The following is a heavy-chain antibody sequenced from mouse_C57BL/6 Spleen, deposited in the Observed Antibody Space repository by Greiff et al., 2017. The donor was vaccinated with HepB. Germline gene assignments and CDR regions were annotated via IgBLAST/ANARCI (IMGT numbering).Heavy chain of an antibody. CDR3: ARDGSSDAMDY. CDR2: IYPGSGST. CDR1: GYTFTSYW. D-gene: IGHD1-1*01. Sequence: QVQLKQPGAELVKPGASVKMSCKASGYTFTSYWITWVKQRPGQGLEWIGDIYPGSGSTNYNEKFKSKATLTVDTSSSTAYMQLSSLTSEDSAVYYCARDGSSDAMDYWGQGTSVTVSS. J-gene: IGHJ4*01. V-gene: IGHV1-55*01.